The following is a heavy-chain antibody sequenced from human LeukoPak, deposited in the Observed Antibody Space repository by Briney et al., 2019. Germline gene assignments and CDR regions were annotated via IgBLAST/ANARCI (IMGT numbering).Heavy chain of an antibody. Sequence: SETLSLTCTVSGGSISSGGYYWSWIRQHPGKGLEWIGYIYYSGSTYYNPSLKSRVTISVDTSKNQFSLKLSSVTAADTAVYYCVRAVSLAMWFDPWGQGTLVTVSS. CDR3: VRAVSLAMWFDP. CDR2: IYYSGST. J-gene: IGHJ5*02. CDR1: GGSISSGGYY. V-gene: IGHV4-31*03. D-gene: IGHD5-18*01.